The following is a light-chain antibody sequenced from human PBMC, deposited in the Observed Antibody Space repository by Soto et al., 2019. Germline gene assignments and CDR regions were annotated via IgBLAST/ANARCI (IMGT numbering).Light chain of an antibody. CDR1: QSVSSSY. V-gene: IGKV3-20*01. Sequence: EIVLTQSPGTLSLSPGERATLSCRASQSVSSSYLAWYQHKPGQAPRLLIYGASSRATGIPDRFSGSGSGTDFPPTLSRLEAENFAGDFCQQYGSSPHTFGQGTKLEIK. CDR2: GAS. CDR3: QQYGSSPHT. J-gene: IGKJ2*01.